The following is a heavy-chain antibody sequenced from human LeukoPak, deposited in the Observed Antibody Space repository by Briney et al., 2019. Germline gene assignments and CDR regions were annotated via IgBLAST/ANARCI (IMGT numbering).Heavy chain of an antibody. Sequence: SETLSLTCTVSGGSISSFYWSWIRQPPGKGLEWIGYISYSGSTNYNPSLKSRVTISVDTSKHQFSLKLRSVTAADTAVYYCARVNGYGSGSYYRGFDYWGQGTLVTVSS. J-gene: IGHJ4*02. CDR2: ISYSGST. CDR1: GGSISSFY. CDR3: ARVNGYGSGSYYRGFDY. D-gene: IGHD3-10*01. V-gene: IGHV4-59*01.